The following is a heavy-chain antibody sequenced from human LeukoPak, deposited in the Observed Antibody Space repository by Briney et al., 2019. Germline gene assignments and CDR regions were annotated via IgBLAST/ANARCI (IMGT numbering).Heavy chain of an antibody. J-gene: IGHJ6*02. Sequence: GGSLRLSCAASGFTFSSYAMSWVRQAPGKGLEWVSAISGSGGSTYFADSVKGRFTISRGNSKNTLYLQMNSLRAEDTAVYYCATEDCSGGSCYFGYYYYYGMDVWGQGTTVTVSS. V-gene: IGHV3-23*01. CDR3: ATEDCSGGSCYFGYYYYYGMDV. CDR2: ISGSGGST. D-gene: IGHD2-15*01. CDR1: GFTFSSYA.